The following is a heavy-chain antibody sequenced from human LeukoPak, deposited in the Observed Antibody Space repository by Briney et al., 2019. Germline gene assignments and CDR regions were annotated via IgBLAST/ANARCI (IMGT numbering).Heavy chain of an antibody. J-gene: IGHJ6*03. V-gene: IGHV4-34*01. D-gene: IGHD3/OR15-3a*01. Sequence: PSETLSLTCAVYGGSFSGYYWSWIRQPPGKGLEWIGEINHSGSTKYHPSLKSRVTISVDTSKNQFSLKLSSVTAADTAVYYCARGFGQLKPFYYYYYYMDVWGKGTTVTVPS. CDR1: GGSFSGYY. CDR2: INHSGST. CDR3: ARGFGQLKPFYYYYYYMDV.